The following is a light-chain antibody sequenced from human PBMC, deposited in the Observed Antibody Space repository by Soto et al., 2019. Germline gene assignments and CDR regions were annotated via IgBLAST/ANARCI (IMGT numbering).Light chain of an antibody. CDR1: QSFRGL. CDR2: DAY. CDR3: QQRSNFIT. Sequence: EVVLTQSPVTLSLSPGERATLSCRASQSFRGLLAWYQQKPGQAPRLLIYDAYNRATGIPPRFSGSGSGTDFTLTISSLESEDFAVYYCQQRSNFITFGQGTRLEI. J-gene: IGKJ5*01. V-gene: IGKV3-11*01.